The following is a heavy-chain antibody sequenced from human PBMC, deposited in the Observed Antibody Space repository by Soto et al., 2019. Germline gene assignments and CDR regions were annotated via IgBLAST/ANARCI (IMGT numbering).Heavy chain of an antibody. J-gene: IGHJ4*02. Sequence: SATLSLTCAVYGGSFSGYYWSWIRQPPGKGLEWIGEINHSGSTNYNPSLKSRVTISVDTSKNQFSLKLSSVTAADTAVYYCARQGYSYAPDYGGQGTLVTVSA. CDR3: ARQGYSYAPDY. CDR1: GGSFSGYY. D-gene: IGHD5-18*01. CDR2: INHSGST. V-gene: IGHV4-34*01.